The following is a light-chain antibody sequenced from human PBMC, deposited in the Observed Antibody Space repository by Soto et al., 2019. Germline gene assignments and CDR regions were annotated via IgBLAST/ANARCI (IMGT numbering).Light chain of an antibody. Sequence: DVQMTQSPSSLSASVGDTVTITCRASESITTWVAWYQQKTGKAPTLLIYKASTVESGVPSRFSGRGSGTDFALTISSLQPDDVAIYYCKQYLTYSALSFGGGPRVEI. V-gene: IGKV1-5*03. J-gene: IGKJ4*01. CDR2: KAS. CDR1: ESITTW. CDR3: KQYLTYSALS.